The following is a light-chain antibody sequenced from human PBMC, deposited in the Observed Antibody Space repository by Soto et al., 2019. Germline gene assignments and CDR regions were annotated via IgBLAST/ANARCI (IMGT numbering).Light chain of an antibody. V-gene: IGKV1-5*03. Sequence: DIQMTQSPSTLSASVGDRVTITCRASQSISTWLAWYQQEPGKAPKLLIHKASSLQSGVPSRFSGSGSGTDFTLTISSLQPDDFATYYCQQYNSYSFGQGTKMDI. CDR2: KAS. CDR1: QSISTW. J-gene: IGKJ1*01. CDR3: QQYNSYS.